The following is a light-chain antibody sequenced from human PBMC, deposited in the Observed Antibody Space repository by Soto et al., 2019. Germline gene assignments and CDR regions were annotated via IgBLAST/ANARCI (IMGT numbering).Light chain of an antibody. J-gene: IGLJ3*02. Sequence: QSALTQPASMSGSPGQSITISCTGTSSDVGGYNYVSWYQQHPGKAPKLMIYEVNNRPSGVSNRFSGSKSGNAASLTISGLQAEDEADYYCSSYTSSRIGVFGGGTKLTVL. V-gene: IGLV2-14*01. CDR2: EVN. CDR1: SSDVGGYNY. CDR3: SSYTSSRIGV.